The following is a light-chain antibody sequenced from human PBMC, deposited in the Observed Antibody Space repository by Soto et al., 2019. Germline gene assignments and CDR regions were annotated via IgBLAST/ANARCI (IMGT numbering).Light chain of an antibody. J-gene: IGKJ5*01. CDR3: QQFYSTPIT. CDR1: QTVLYSANNKNY. CDR2: WAS. Sequence: DIVMTQSADSLAVSLGERATINCKSRQTVLYSANNKNYLAWYQQKPGQPPKVLIYWASTRESGVPNRFSGSGSGTDFTLTINNLQAEDVAVYYCQQFYSTPITFGQGTRLEIK. V-gene: IGKV4-1*01.